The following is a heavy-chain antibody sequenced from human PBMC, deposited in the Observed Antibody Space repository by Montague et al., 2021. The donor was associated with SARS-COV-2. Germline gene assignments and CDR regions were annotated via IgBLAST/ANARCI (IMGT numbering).Heavy chain of an antibody. CDR3: ARHYSATLPAVY. D-gene: IGHD2-15*01. CDR1: GGSISSFY. Sequence: SETLSLTCTVSGGSISSFYWSWFRQPPGKGLEWTGYISDSGSTNYNPSLTSRVTMPVDTSKDQFSLKVNSVTAADTAVYYCARHYSATLPAVYWGQGTLVTVSS. CDR2: ISDSGST. J-gene: IGHJ4*02. V-gene: IGHV4-59*08.